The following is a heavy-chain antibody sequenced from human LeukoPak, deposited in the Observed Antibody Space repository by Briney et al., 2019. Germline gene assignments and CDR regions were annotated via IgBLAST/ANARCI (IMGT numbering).Heavy chain of an antibody. CDR3: ARGIAGTNYYMDV. CDR1: GFTFTNYW. D-gene: IGHD1/OR15-1a*01. V-gene: IGHV3-7*01. Sequence: GGSLRLSCAASGFTFTNYWMSWVRQAPGKGLEWVANIKQDGSEKYYVDSVKGRFTISRDNAKNSLYLQMNSLRAEDTAVYYCARGIAGTNYYMDVWGKGTTVTISS. CDR2: IKQDGSEK. J-gene: IGHJ6*03.